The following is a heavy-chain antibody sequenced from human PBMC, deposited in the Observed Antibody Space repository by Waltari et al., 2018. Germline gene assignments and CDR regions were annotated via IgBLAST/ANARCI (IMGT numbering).Heavy chain of an antibody. D-gene: IGHD5-18*01. CDR2: ITPHNGGT. CDR1: GYSFSDYY. Sequence: QVQLVQSGADVKKPGASVVVSCEVSGYSFSDYYIHWVRQAPGQGLEWMGWITPHNGGTGYAQQFQGRVTMTRDPSINTAYMELSSLQSDDTAVYYCLRGQGYSYGHDFWGQGTLVTVSS. CDR3: LRGQGYSYGHDF. J-gene: IGHJ4*02. V-gene: IGHV1-2*02.